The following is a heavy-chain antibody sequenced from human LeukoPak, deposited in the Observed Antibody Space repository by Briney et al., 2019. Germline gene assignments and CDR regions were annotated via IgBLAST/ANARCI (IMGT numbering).Heavy chain of an antibody. CDR1: GASISSGEYY. CDR3: ARTPSYSSGWYTDTTFEFDY. J-gene: IGHJ4*02. CDR2: IYTSGST. V-gene: IGHV4-61*02. D-gene: IGHD6-19*01. Sequence: PSETLSLTCTVSGASISSGEYYWSWIRQPAGKGLEWIGRIYTSGSTNYNPSLKSRVTMSVDTSKNQFSLKLSSVTAADTAVYYCARTPSYSSGWYTDTTFEFDYWGQGTLVTVSS.